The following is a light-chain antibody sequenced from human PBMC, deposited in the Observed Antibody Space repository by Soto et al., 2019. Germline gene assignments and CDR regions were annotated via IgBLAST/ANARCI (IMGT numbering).Light chain of an antibody. V-gene: IGLV1-47*01. CDR1: SSNIGSNY. CDR2: RNN. CDR3: AAWDDSGMWV. J-gene: IGLJ2*01. Sequence: QLVLTQPPSASGTPGQRVTISCSGSSSNIGSNYVYWYQQLPGTAPKLLIYRNNQRPSGVPDRFSGSKSGTSASLAISGLRSEDEADYYCAAWDDSGMWVFGGGTKLTVL.